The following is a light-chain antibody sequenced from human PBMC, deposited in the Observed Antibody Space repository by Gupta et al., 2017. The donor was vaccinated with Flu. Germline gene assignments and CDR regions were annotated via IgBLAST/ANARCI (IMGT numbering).Light chain of an antibody. CDR3: QQRSNWPLT. CDR1: QSVRSY. Sequence: EIVLTLSPATLSLSPGERATLSCRASQSVRSYLAWYQQKPGQAPRLLIYDASNRATGIPARFSGSGSGTDFTLTISSLEPEDFAVYYCQQRSNWPLTFGGGTKVEIK. V-gene: IGKV3-11*01. J-gene: IGKJ4*01. CDR2: DAS.